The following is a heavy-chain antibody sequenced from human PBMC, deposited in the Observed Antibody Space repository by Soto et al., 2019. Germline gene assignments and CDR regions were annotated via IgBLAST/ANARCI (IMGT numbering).Heavy chain of an antibody. CDR3: ARLSRYCTNGVCYTGGHYYYGMDV. D-gene: IGHD2-8*01. Sequence: PGESLKISCKGSGYSFTSYWIGWVRQMPGKGLEWMGIIYPGDSDTRYSPSFQGQVTISADKSISTAYLRWSSLKASDTAMYYCARLSRYCTNGVCYTGGHYYYGMDVWGQGTTVTVSS. CDR2: IYPGDSDT. J-gene: IGHJ6*02. CDR1: GYSFTSYW. V-gene: IGHV5-51*01.